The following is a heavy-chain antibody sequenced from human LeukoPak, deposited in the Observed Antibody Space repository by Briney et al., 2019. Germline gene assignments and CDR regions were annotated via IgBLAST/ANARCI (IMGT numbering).Heavy chain of an antibody. D-gene: IGHD3-22*01. CDR1: GYTFTGYY. CDR3: ASPPVHYYDSSGYYDAFDI. V-gene: IGHV1-2*06. Sequence: ASVKVSCKASGYTFTGYYMHWVRQAPGQGLEWMGRINHNSGGTNYAQKFQGRVTMTRDTSISTAYMELSRLRSDDTAVYYCASPPVHYYDSSGYYDAFDIWGQGTMVTVSS. CDR2: INHNSGGT. J-gene: IGHJ3*02.